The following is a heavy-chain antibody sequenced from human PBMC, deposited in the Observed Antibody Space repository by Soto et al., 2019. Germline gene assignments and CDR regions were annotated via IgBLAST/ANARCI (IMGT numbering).Heavy chain of an antibody. CDR2: MNPNSGNT. J-gene: IGHJ6*03. CDR1: GYTFTSYD. CDR3: ARLTRRYDYIWGSYRSAYYMDV. V-gene: IGHV1-8*01. D-gene: IGHD3-16*02. Sequence: ASVNVSCKASGYTFTSYDINWVRQATGQGLEWMGWMNPNSGNTGYAQKFQGRVTMTRNTSISTAYMELSSLRSEDTAVYYCARLTRRYDYIWGSYRSAYYMDVWGKGTTVTVSS.